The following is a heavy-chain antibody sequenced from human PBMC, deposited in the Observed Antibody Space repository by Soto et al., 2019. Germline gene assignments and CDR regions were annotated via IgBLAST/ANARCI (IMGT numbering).Heavy chain of an antibody. CDR2: IHYSGST. D-gene: IGHD3-10*01. Sequence: SETLSLTCTVSGGSISSGNYYWSWIRQPPGKGLEWIGYIHYSGSTNYNPSLKSRVTISLDTSKNQFSVKLSSVTAADSAVYYCARRYYGSGTYYEDYWGRGTLVTVSS. V-gene: IGHV4-61*01. J-gene: IGHJ4*02. CDR3: ARRYYGSGTYYEDY. CDR1: GGSISSGNYY.